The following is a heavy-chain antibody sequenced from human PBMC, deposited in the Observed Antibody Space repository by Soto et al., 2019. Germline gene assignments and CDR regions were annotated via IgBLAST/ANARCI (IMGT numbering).Heavy chain of an antibody. CDR2: IYHSGST. Sequence: SGPTLVNPTQTLTLTCTFSGFSLTTNGMCLSWIRQPPGKGLEWIGSIYHSGSTYYDPSLKSRVTISVDTSKNQFSLKLSSVTAADTAVYYCAREDSTSCCLDYWGQGTLVTVSS. J-gene: IGHJ4*02. CDR1: GFSLTTNGM. V-gene: IGHV4-38-2*02. CDR3: AREDSTSCCLDY. D-gene: IGHD2-2*01.